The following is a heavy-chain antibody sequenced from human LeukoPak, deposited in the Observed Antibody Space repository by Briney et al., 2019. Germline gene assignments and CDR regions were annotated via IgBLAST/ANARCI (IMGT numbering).Heavy chain of an antibody. J-gene: IGHJ6*03. CDR2: ISAYNGNT. CDR3: ARATTTVIGYYYYYYMDV. D-gene: IGHD4-17*01. Sequence: ASVKVSCKASGYTFTGYYMHWVRQAPGQGLEWMGWISAYNGNTNYAQKLQGRVTMTTDTSTSTAYMELRSLRSDDTAVYYCARATTTVIGYYYYYYMDVWGKGTTVTISS. CDR1: GYTFTGYY. V-gene: IGHV1-18*04.